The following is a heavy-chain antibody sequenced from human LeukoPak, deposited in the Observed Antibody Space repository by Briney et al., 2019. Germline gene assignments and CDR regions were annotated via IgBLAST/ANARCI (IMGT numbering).Heavy chain of an antibody. CDR3: TTDLIPGGYDMGYFDY. CDR1: GFIFSNAW. V-gene: IGHV3-15*01. D-gene: IGHD5-12*01. J-gene: IGHJ4*02. CDR2: IKSKTDGGTT. Sequence: GGSLRLSCAASGFIFSNAWMSWVRQAPGKGLEWVGRIKSKTDGGTTDYAAAVKGRLTISRDDSKNTLYLQMNSLKTEDTAVYYCTTDLIPGGYDMGYFDYWGQGTLVTVSS.